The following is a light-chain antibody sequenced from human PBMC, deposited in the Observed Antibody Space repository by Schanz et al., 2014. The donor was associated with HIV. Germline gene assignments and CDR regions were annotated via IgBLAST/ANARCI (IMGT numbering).Light chain of an antibody. J-gene: IGLJ1*01. Sequence: QSALTQPPSASGSPGQSVTISCTGTSSDVGGYNYVSWYQQHPGKAPKVMIYDVSNRPSGISDRFSGSKSGNTASLTISGLQAEDEADYYCSSYTSSSTPYVFGTGTKLTVL. CDR3: SSYTSSSTPYV. CDR2: DVS. CDR1: SSDVGGYNY. V-gene: IGLV2-14*03.